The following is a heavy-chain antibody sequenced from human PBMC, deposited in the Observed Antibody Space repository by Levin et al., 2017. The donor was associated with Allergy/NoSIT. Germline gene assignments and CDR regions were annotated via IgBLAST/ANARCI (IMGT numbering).Heavy chain of an antibody. CDR2: IYYNGNT. D-gene: IGHD2-2*01. CDR1: SGSIGTSY. Sequence: SQTLSLTCPVSSGSIGTSYWSWIRQPPGKGLEWIGHIYYNGNTNYNPSLKSRVSILVDTSKNQFSLKLSSVTAADTAVYYCASLNMGVPPAPPARFYYMDVWGRGTTVTVSS. V-gene: IGHV4-59*01. CDR3: ASLNMGVPPAPPARFYYMDV. J-gene: IGHJ6*03.